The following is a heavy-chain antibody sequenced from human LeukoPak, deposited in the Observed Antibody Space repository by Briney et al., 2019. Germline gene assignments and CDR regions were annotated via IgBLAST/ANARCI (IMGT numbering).Heavy chain of an antibody. V-gene: IGHV1-69*13. CDR1: GGTFSSYA. CDR2: IIPIFGTA. D-gene: IGHD2-2*01. CDR3: ARVGRYCSSTSCYGPDYYYYYGMDV. Sequence: SVKVSCKASGGTFSSYAISWVRQAPGQGLEWMGGIIPIFGTANYAQKFQGRVTITADESTSAAYMELSSLRSEDTAVYYCARVGRYCSSTSCYGPDYYYYYGMDVWGQGTTVTVSS. J-gene: IGHJ6*02.